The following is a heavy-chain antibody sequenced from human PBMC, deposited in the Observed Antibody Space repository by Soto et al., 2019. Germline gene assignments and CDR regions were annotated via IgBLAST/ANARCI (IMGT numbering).Heavy chain of an antibody. J-gene: IGHJ4*02. Sequence: GGSLRLSCAASGFSFSSHWMSWVRQTPGKGLEWVANINQDGSDKYHVDSVKGRFTISRDNAKNSLYLQMNSLRAEDTALYHCVRYYYDSSSFYRHFDFWGQGTLVTVSS. CDR1: GFSFSSHW. CDR2: INQDGSDK. CDR3: VRYYYDSSSFYRHFDF. V-gene: IGHV3-7*01. D-gene: IGHD3-10*01.